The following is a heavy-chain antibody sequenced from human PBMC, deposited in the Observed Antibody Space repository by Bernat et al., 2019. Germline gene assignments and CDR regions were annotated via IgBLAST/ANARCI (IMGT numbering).Heavy chain of an antibody. CDR2: INHSGSA. CDR1: GGSFSGYY. V-gene: IGHV4-34*01. D-gene: IGHD3-10*01. CDR3: KRVRGYYGSGIHTDY. Sequence: QVQLQQWGAGLLKPSETLSLTCAVYGGSFSGYYWSWIRQPPGKGLEWIGEINHSGSANYNPSLKNRVTITVDTSKNQMSLKVSSVAAADAAVYYCKRVRGYYGSGIHTDYWGQGTLITVST. J-gene: IGHJ4*02.